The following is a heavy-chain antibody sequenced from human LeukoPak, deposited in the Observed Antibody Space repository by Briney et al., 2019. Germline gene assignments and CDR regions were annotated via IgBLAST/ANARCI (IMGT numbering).Heavy chain of an antibody. Sequence: ASVKVSCKASGYTFTDYYLHWVRQAPGQGLEWMGWIHPPSGGTNYAEKLQGSVTMTRDTTISTAYMELSRLTSDDAGVYYCVRDPGWLQVDYWGQGTLLTVSS. CDR3: VRDPGWLQVDY. CDR2: IHPPSGGT. CDR1: GYTFTDYY. V-gene: IGHV1-2*02. D-gene: IGHD5-24*01. J-gene: IGHJ4*02.